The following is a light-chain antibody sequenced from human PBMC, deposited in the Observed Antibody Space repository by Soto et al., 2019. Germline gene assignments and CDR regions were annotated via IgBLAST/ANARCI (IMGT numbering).Light chain of an antibody. V-gene: IGLV4-69*01. CDR3: QTWGTGVQV. CDR2: VNSDGSH. Sequence: QPVLTQSPSASASLGASVKVTCTLSSGHTSYAIAWHQQQPDKGPRYLMKVNSDGSHIKGDGITDRFSGSSSGAERYLIISSLQSEDEADYYCQTWGTGVQVFGGGTKLTVL. J-gene: IGLJ2*01. CDR1: SGHTSYA.